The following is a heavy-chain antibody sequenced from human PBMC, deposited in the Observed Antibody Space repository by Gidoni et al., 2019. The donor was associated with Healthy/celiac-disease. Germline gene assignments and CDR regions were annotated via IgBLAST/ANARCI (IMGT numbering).Heavy chain of an antibody. CDR2: INHSGST. CDR1: GEYFSGYY. Sequence: QVQLQQWGAGLLKPSETLSITCAVYGEYFSGYYRSWIRQPPGKGLEWIGEINHSGSTNYNPSLKSRVTISVDTSKNQFSLKLSSVTAADTAVYYCARGSGYCSSTSCPYYYYYGMDVWGQGTTVTVSS. D-gene: IGHD2-2*01. V-gene: IGHV4-34*01. J-gene: IGHJ6*02. CDR3: ARGSGYCSSTSCPYYYYYGMDV.